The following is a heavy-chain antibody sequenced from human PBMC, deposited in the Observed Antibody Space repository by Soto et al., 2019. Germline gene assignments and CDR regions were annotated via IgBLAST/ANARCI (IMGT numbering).Heavy chain of an antibody. Sequence: SETLSLTCTVSGGSISSSSYYWGWIRQPPGKGLEWIGSIYYGGSTFYNPSLKGRVTISVDTSKNQFSLRLSSVTAADTAVYYCSKTDYYYYGMDVWGQGTTVTVSS. V-gene: IGHV4-39*01. CDR1: GGSISSSSYY. CDR3: SKTDYYYYGMDV. CDR2: IYYGGST. J-gene: IGHJ6*02.